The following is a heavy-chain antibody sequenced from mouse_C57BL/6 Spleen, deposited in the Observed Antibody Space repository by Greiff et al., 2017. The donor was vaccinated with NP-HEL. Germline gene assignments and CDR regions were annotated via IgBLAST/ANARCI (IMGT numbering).Heavy chain of an antibody. CDR1: GYTFTSYT. V-gene: IGHV1-4*01. Sequence: QVQLKESGAELARPGASVKMSCKASGYTFTSYTMHWVKQRPGQGLEWIGYINPSSGYTKYNQKFKDKATLTADKSSSTAYMQLSSLTSEDSAVYYCARSFITTVVGDYWGQGTTLTVSS. CDR2: INPSSGYT. J-gene: IGHJ2*01. D-gene: IGHD1-1*01. CDR3: ARSFITTVVGDY.